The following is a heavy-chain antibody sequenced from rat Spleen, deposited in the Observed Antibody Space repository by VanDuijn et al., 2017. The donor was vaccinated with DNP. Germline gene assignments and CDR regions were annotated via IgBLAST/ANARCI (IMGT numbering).Heavy chain of an antibody. CDR3: ARHGSGDWYFDF. CDR2: ISTGGGNT. CDR1: GFTFSAYY. V-gene: IGHV5S13*01. J-gene: IGHJ1*01. Sequence: EVQLVESGGGLVQPGRSLKLSCAASGFTFSAYYMAWVRQAPAKGLEWVASISTGGGNTYYRDSVKGRFTISRDNAKNTQYLQMDSLRSEDTATYYCARHGSGDWYFDFWGPGTMVTVSS. D-gene: IGHD1-1*01.